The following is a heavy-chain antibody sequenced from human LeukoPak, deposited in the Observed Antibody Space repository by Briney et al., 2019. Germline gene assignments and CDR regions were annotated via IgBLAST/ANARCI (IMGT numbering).Heavy chain of an antibody. Sequence: PGGSLRLFCAASGFTFSSYSMTWVRQAPGKGLEWVSSISGSGDRTHHADSVKGRFTISRDNSKNTLYLQMNSLRAGDTAVYHCAKDIAGSSGWNHFDYWGQGTLVTVSP. D-gene: IGHD6-19*01. J-gene: IGHJ4*02. CDR1: GFTFSSYS. V-gene: IGHV3-23*01. CDR2: ISGSGDRT. CDR3: AKDIAGSSGWNHFDY.